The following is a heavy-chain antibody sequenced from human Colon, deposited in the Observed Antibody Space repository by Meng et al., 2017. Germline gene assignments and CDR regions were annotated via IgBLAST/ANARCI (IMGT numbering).Heavy chain of an antibody. CDR2: ISTYDDNT. V-gene: IGHV1-18*01. CDR1: GYTFTTYG. Sequence: QVQLVQSGAEVKKPGASVKVSCKPSGYTFTTYGISWMRQAPGQGLEWMGWISTYDDNTNYVEKFRGRVTMTTDTSTNTAYMELRSLRSDDTAVYYCARDNPGDYVWDYWGQGTLVTVSS. CDR3: ARDNPGDYVWDY. J-gene: IGHJ4*02. D-gene: IGHD4-17*01.